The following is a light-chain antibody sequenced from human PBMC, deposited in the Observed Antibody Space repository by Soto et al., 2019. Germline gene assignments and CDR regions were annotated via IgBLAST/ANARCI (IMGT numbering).Light chain of an antibody. CDR1: QSVASN. V-gene: IGKV3-15*01. Sequence: EIVMTKSPASLSVSPGDGATLSCRASQSVASNVDWYQQKPGQGPRLLIHGASTRAVGVPARFSGSGSGTDFTLTISSLQSEDFAVYYCQQYHNWPPQYTFGQGTKLQIK. CDR2: GAS. J-gene: IGKJ2*01. CDR3: QQYHNWPPQYT.